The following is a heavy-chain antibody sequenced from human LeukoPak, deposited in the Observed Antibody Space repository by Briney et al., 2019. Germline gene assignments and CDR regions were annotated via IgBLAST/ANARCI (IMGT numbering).Heavy chain of an antibody. CDR2: IKQDGSEK. V-gene: IGHV3-7*01. D-gene: IGHD2-2*01. Sequence: GGSLRLSCAASGFTFSSYWMSWVRQAPGKGLEWVANIKQDGSEKYYVDSVKGRFTISRDNAKNSLYLQMNSLRAEDTAVYYCAGRDIVVVPAARFDPWGQGTLSPSPQ. CDR1: GFTFSSYW. CDR3: AGRDIVVVPAARFDP. J-gene: IGHJ5*02.